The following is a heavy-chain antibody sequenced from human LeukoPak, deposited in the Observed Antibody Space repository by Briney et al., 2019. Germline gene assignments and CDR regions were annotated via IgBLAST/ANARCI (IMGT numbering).Heavy chain of an antibody. J-gene: IGHJ4*02. CDR2: IYYSGST. CDR3: ARVVLRLGELSFDY. D-gene: IGHD3-16*02. Sequence: SQTLSLTCIVSGGSISSGDYYWSWLPQPPGKGLEWLGYIYYSGSTYYNPPLKSRVTISVDTSKNQFSLKLSSVTAADTAVYYCARVVLRLGELSFDYWGQGTLVTVSS. V-gene: IGHV4-30-4*01. CDR1: GGSISSGDYY.